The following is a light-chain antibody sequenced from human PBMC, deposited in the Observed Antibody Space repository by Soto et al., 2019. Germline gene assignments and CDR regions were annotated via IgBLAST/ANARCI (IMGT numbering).Light chain of an antibody. Sequence: DIVMTQSPDSLAVSLGERTTINCKSSQSVLYSSDNKNYLAWYQQKPGQPPKLLFFWASTRESGVPDRFGGSGSGTDFTLTISSLQADDVAVYYCQQYFSTPITFGQGTRLEIK. CDR2: WAS. CDR3: QQYFSTPIT. J-gene: IGKJ5*01. CDR1: QSVLYSSDNKNY. V-gene: IGKV4-1*01.